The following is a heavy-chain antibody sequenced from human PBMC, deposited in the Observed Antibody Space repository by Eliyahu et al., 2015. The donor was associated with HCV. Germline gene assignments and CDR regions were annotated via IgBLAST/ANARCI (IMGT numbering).Heavy chain of an antibody. Sequence: EVQLVESGGGLVQPGGXLRLSCAAXXFXFSXXDMHWVRQATGKGLEWVSAIGTAGDTYYPGSVKGRFTISRENAKNSLYLQMNSLRAGDTAVYYCARGSFRVVAATRDAFDIWGQGTMVTVSS. V-gene: IGHV3-13*01. CDR1: XFXFSXXD. D-gene: IGHD2-15*01. J-gene: IGHJ3*02. CDR2: IGTAGDT. CDR3: ARGSFRVVAATRDAFDI.